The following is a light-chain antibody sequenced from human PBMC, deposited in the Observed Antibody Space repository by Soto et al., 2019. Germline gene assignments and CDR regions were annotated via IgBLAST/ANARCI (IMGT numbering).Light chain of an antibody. J-gene: IGKJ2*01. CDR2: ASF. Sequence: DIQMTQSPSLSVSVGDKVTITCRASHSISNFLNWYQQKAGKAPKLLIYASFNLQSGVPSRFSGSGSGAEFTLNISSLQPEDFATYYCQQNYITPYTFGQGTKLEIK. V-gene: IGKV1-39*01. CDR3: QQNYITPYT. CDR1: HSISNF.